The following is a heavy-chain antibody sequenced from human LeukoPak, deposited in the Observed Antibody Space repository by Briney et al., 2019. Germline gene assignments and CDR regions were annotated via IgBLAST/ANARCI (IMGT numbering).Heavy chain of an antibody. CDR1: GFTFSSYS. D-gene: IGHD1-26*01. Sequence: GGSLRLSCAASGFTFSSYSMNWVRQAPGKGLEWVSYISSSSSTIYYADSVKGRFTISRDDSKNTLYLQVNSLRAEDTAVYYCAKAGSIRFDYWGQGTLVTVSS. J-gene: IGHJ4*02. CDR3: AKAGSIRFDY. CDR2: ISSSSSTI. V-gene: IGHV3-48*01.